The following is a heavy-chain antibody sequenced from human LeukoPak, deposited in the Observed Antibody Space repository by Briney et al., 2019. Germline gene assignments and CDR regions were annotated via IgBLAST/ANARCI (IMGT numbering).Heavy chain of an antibody. CDR2: IKQDGSEK. Sequence: GGSLRLSCAASGFTFSSYWMSWVRQAPGKGLEWEADIKQDGSEKYYVDSVKGRFTISRDNAKNSLYLQMNSLRAEDTAVYYCARDRIVVVVAAKGSDAFDTWGQGTMVTVSS. V-gene: IGHV3-7*01. J-gene: IGHJ3*02. CDR1: GFTFSSYW. D-gene: IGHD2-15*01. CDR3: ARDRIVVVVAAKGSDAFDT.